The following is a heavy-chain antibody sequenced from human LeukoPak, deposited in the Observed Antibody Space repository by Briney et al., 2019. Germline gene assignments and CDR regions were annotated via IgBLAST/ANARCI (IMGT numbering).Heavy chain of an antibody. V-gene: IGHV1-46*01. CDR2: INPSGGST. CDR1: GYTFTSYY. CDR3: ARGGLTVTTYYYYYYMDV. D-gene: IGHD4-11*01. Sequence: ASVKVSCKASGYTFTSYYMHWVRQAPGQGLEWMGIINPSGGSTSYAQKFQGRVTMTRDMSTNTAYMELSGLRFDDTAVYYCARGGLTVTTYYYYYYMDVWGKGTTVTVSS. J-gene: IGHJ6*03.